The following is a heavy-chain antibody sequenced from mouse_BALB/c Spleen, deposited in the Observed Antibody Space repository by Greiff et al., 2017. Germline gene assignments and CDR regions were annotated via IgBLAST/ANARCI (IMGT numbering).Heavy chain of an antibody. CDR2: ISYDGSN. D-gene: IGHD2-3*01. J-gene: IGHJ2*01. CDR1: GYSITSGYY. CDR3: AREGGGYYYFDD. V-gene: IGHV3-6*02. Sequence: DVQLQESGPGLVKPSQSLSLTCSVTGYSITSGYYWNWIRQFPGNKLEWMGYISYDGSNNYNPSLKNRISITRDTSKNQFFLKLNSVTTEDTATYYCAREGGGYYYFDDWGQGTTLTVSS.